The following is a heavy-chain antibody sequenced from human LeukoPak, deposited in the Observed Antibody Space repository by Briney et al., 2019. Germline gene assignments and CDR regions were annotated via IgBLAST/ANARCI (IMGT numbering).Heavy chain of an antibody. CDR2: ISSSTTVI. V-gene: IGHV3-48*03. CDR1: GFIFSRYE. Sequence: PGGSLRLSCAASGFIFSRYEMNWVRQSPGKGLEWVSHISSSTTVISYADSVKGRFTISRDNAKNSLYLQMNSLRAEDTAVYYCVRVTGSYTFYYSYGMDVWGQGTTVTVSS. J-gene: IGHJ6*02. CDR3: VRVTGSYTFYYSYGMDV. D-gene: IGHD3-10*01.